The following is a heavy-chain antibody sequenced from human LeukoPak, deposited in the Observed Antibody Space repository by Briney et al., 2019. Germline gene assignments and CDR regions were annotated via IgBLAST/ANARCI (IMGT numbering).Heavy chain of an antibody. D-gene: IGHD3-16*01. J-gene: IGHJ5*02. CDR3: ARDLTFTYA. Sequence: PGGSLRLSCATSGFTFSSYTMNWVRQAPGKGLEWVPSISSSSSYIYYADSVKGRFTISRDSAKNSLYLQMNSLGVEDTAVYYCARDLTFTYAWGQGTLVTVSS. V-gene: IGHV3-21*01. CDR1: GFTFSSYT. CDR2: ISSSSSYI.